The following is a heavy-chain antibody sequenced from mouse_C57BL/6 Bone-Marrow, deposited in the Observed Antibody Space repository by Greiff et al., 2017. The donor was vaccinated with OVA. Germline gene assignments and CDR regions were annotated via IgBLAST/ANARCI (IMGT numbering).Heavy chain of an antibody. V-gene: IGHV1-72*01. CDR3: ARDGCNAMDY. CDR2: IYPNSGGT. Sequence: QVQLQQSGAELVKPGASVKLSCKASGYTFTSYWMHWVKQRPGRGLEWIGRIYPNSGGTNYNEKFKSKATLTEDKPSSTAYMQLSSLTAEDSAVYYCARDGCNAMDYWGQGTSVTVSS. CDR1: GYTFTSYW. D-gene: IGHD2-3*01. J-gene: IGHJ4*01.